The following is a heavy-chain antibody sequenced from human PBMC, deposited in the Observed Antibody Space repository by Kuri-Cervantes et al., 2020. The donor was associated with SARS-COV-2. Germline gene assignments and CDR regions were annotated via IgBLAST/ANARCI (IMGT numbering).Heavy chain of an antibody. J-gene: IGHJ4*02. V-gene: IGHV3-30*04. CDR3: ATLFDCSGFMFDY. CDR1: GFTFSDCS. Sequence: GESLKISCAASGFTFSDCSMHWVRQAPGKGLEWVAVMSYDGSNIYYADSVEGRFTISRDNSKNTLYLQMNSLRAEDTAIYYCATLFDCSGFMFDYWGQGTLVTVSS. CDR2: MSYDGSNI. D-gene: IGHD3-22*01.